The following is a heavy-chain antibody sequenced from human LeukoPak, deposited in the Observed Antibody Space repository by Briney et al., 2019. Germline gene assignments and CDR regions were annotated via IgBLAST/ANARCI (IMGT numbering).Heavy chain of an antibody. Sequence: GASVKVSCKASGYTFSSSHIHWVRQAPGQGLEWMGIINPSGGSTSYAQKFQGRVTMTTDTSTSTAYMELRSLRSDDTAVYYCARVGTYSGYDYGPYYFDYWGQGTLVTVSS. CDR1: GYTFSSSH. D-gene: IGHD5-12*01. J-gene: IGHJ4*02. V-gene: IGHV1-46*01. CDR2: INPSGGST. CDR3: ARVGTYSGYDYGPYYFDY.